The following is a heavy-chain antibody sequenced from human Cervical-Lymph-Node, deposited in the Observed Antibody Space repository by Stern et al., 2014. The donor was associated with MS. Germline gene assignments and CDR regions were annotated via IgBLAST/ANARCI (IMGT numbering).Heavy chain of an antibody. J-gene: IGHJ4*02. CDR1: GYTFTSYW. CDR2: IFPGGSDI. Sequence: EVQLVESGPEVKRRGESLKISCQASGYTFTSYWIGWVRQMPGKGLEWIAIIFPGGSDIRYSPSFQGQVTISADKSSSTAYLQWNNLKASDTAIYYCARQRYFDYWGQGTLVTVSS. V-gene: IGHV5-51*01. CDR3: ARQRYFDY.